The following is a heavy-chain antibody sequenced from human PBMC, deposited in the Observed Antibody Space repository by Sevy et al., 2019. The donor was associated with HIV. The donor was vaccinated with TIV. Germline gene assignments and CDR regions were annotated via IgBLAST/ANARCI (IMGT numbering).Heavy chain of an antibody. CDR1: GFPFSNFA. Sequence: GGSLRLSCAASGFPFSNFAMSWVRQAPGKGLEWVSTLIGGGSRTYYVDSVTGRFIISRDNSRNTLYLQMNSLRAEDMAIYYCAKRRVQSGLSGGGANYGMDVCGRGTTVTVSS. J-gene: IGHJ6*02. CDR3: AKRRVQSGLSGGGANYGMDV. CDR2: LIGGGSRT. D-gene: IGHD2-8*02. V-gene: IGHV3-23*01.